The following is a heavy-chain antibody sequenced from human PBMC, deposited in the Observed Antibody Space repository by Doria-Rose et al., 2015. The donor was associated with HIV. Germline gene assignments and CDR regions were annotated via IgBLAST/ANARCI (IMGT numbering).Heavy chain of an antibody. Sequence: QESGPVLVEPTETLTLTCTVSGVSLSSPGMGVSWIRQPPGKALEWLANIVTDDESYYNTSLTSRLTISRDTSKSQLVLTMTDMDTVDTATYYCARIKSSRWYHKYYFDFWGQGTLVIVSA. V-gene: IGHV2-26*01. J-gene: IGHJ4*02. CDR3: ARIKSSRWYHKYYFDF. CDR2: IVTDDES. D-gene: IGHD6-13*01. CDR1: GVSLSSPGMG.